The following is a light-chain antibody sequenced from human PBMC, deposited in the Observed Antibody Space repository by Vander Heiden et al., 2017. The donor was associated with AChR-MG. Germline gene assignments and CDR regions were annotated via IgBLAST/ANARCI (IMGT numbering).Light chain of an antibody. Sequence: IQLTQSPSFLSASVGDRVTITCRASQGISSYLAWYQQKPGKAPKLLIYAASTLQSGVPSGFSGSGSGTEFTLTISSLQPEDFATYYCQHLNSYPLTFGGRTKVEIK. J-gene: IGKJ4*01. V-gene: IGKV1-9*01. CDR1: QGISSY. CDR2: AAS. CDR3: QHLNSYPLT.